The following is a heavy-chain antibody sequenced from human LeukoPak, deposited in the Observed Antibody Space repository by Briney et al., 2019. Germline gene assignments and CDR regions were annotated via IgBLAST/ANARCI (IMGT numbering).Heavy chain of an antibody. CDR1: GFTFGDYA. J-gene: IGHJ4*02. CDR3: TRDIVGRWLQIRGFDY. V-gene: IGHV3-49*03. CDR2: TRSKAYGGTT. D-gene: IGHD5-24*01. Sequence: GGSLRLSCTASGFTFGDYAMSWFRQAPGKGLEWVGFTRSKAYGGTTEYAASVKGRFTISRDDSKSIAYLQMNSLKTEDTAVYYCTRDIVGRWLQIRGFDYWGQGTLVTVSS.